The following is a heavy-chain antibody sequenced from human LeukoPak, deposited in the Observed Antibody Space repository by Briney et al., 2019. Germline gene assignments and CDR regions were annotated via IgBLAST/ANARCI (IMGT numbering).Heavy chain of an antibody. CDR2: INPNSGGT. CDR3: ARDSCSSTSCLSIDDY. V-gene: IGHV1-2*02. Sequence: ASVKVSCKASGYTFIAYYMHWVRQAPGQGLEWMGWINPNSGGTNYAQKFQGRVTMTRDTSISTVYMELSRLRSDDTAVYYCARDSCSSTSCLSIDDYWGQGTLVTVCS. J-gene: IGHJ4*02. D-gene: IGHD2-2*01. CDR1: GYTFIAYY.